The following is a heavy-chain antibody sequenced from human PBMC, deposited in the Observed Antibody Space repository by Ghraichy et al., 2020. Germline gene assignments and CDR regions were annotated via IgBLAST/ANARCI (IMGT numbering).Heavy chain of an antibody. Sequence: SETLSLTCTVYGWSFSGYYWTWIRQTPGKGLEWIGEITHSGIINYNPSLKSRLTISVDTSKNQFSLKLRSVTAADTAVYYCARGIVGAYYWGQGTLVTVSS. J-gene: IGHJ4*02. V-gene: IGHV4-34*01. D-gene: IGHD1-26*01. CDR3: ARGIVGAYY. CDR2: ITHSGII. CDR1: GWSFSGYY.